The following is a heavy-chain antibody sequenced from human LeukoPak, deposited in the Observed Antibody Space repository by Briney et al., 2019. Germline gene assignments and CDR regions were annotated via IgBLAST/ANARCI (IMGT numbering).Heavy chain of an antibody. CDR2: INPSGGST. Sequence: ASVKVSCKASGYTFTSYYVHWVRQAPGQGLEWMGIINPSGGSTSYAQKFQGRVTMTRDTSTSTVYTELSSLRSEDTAVYYCARDEEDGMDVWGQGTTATVSS. CDR3: ARDEEDGMDV. CDR1: GYTFTSYY. V-gene: IGHV1-46*01. J-gene: IGHJ6*02.